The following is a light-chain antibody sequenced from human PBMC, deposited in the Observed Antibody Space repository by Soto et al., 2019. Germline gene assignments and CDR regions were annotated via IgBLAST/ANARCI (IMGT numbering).Light chain of an antibody. V-gene: IGLV1-40*01. CDR2: DNI. J-gene: IGLJ2*01. CDR3: QSYESSLSAVV. CDR1: SSNIGAGYD. Sequence: QSVLTQPPSVSGAPGQRVTISCTGSSSNIGAGYDVHWYQQLPGTAPKLLLYDNINRPSGVPDRFSGSKSGTSASLAITGLQAEYKADYYSQSYESSLSAVVFGGGTKPTVL.